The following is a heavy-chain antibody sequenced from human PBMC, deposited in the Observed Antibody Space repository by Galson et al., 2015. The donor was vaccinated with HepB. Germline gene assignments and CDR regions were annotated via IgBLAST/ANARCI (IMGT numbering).Heavy chain of an antibody. J-gene: IGHJ6*02. CDR1: GFTFSIYA. Sequence: SLRLSCAASGFTFSIYAMSWVRQAPGKGLEWVSAINGSGGSTYYADSVKGRFTISRDNSKNTLYLQMNSLRAEDTAVYYCAKVGGFGCSGGSCSYYYHGMDVWGQGTTVTVSS. CDR3: AKVGGFGCSGGSCSYYYHGMDV. CDR2: INGSGGST. V-gene: IGHV3-23*01. D-gene: IGHD2-15*01.